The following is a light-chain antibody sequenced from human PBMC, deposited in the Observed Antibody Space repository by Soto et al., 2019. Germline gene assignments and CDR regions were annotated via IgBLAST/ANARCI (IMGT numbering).Light chain of an antibody. CDR2: EGH. J-gene: IGLJ1*01. Sequence: QSALTQPASVSGSPGQSITISCTGTSSDVGGYNYVSWYQHHPGKAPKLMISEGHRRPSGVPDRFSGSTSVNSASLTISGLQADDEADYYCCLYIGATTYVFGTGTKLTVL. CDR3: CLYIGATTYV. CDR1: SSDVGGYNY. V-gene: IGLV2-23*01.